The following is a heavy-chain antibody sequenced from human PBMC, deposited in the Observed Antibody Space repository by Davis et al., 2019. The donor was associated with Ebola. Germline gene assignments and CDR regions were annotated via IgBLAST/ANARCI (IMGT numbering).Heavy chain of an antibody. V-gene: IGHV3-23*01. J-gene: IGHJ4*02. CDR2: ISGNGGGT. Sequence: GESLKISCAASGFTFSSYAMSWVRQAPGKGLEWVSAISGNGGGTYYADSVKGRFTISRDNSKNTVYLQMNRLRVEDTAVYYCAGGDFWSGQFDYWGQGTLVTVSS. D-gene: IGHD3-3*01. CDR1: GFTFSSYA. CDR3: AGGDFWSGQFDY.